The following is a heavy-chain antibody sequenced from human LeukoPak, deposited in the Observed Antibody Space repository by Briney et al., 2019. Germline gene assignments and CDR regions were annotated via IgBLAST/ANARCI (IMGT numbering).Heavy chain of an antibody. CDR3: AKERQTGDYFTSDY. CDR1: GFIFTNYG. J-gene: IGHJ4*02. V-gene: IGHV3-23*01. CDR2: INGRGIT. D-gene: IGHD4-17*01. Sequence: GGSLRLSCAASGFIFTNYGMHWVRQAPGEGLEWLSAINGRGITYYAGSVKGRFTISRDNSENTLYLQMNSLTVDDTAVYFCAKERQTGDYFTSDYWGQGTLVTVSS.